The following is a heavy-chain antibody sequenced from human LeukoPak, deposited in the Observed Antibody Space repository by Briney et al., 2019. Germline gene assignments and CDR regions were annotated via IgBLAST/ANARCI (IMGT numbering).Heavy chain of an antibody. CDR1: GYTFTKNG. CDR2: INGNDGNT. CDR3: ARVTRHNYFYYVDV. V-gene: IGHV1-18*01. Sequence: ASVKVSCKTSGYTFTKNGITWVRQAPGQGLEWMGWINGNDGNTNYAQNFRGRVVMTTDTSTSTAYMELRSLRYDDTAVYYCARVTRHNYFYYVDVWGKGTTVTVSS. J-gene: IGHJ6*03.